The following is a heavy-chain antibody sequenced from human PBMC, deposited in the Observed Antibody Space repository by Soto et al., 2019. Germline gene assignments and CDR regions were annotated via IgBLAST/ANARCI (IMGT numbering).Heavy chain of an antibody. CDR3: ARGPPYGSGGY. CDR1: GGTFSSYT. J-gene: IGHJ4*02. D-gene: IGHD3-10*01. V-gene: IGHV1-8*02. CDR2: MNPNSGNT. Sequence: GASVKVSCKASGGTFSSYTISWVRQATGQGLEWMGWMNPNSGNTGYAQKFQGRVTMTRNTSISTAYVELSSLRSEDTAVYYCARGPPYGSGGYWGQGTLVTVSS.